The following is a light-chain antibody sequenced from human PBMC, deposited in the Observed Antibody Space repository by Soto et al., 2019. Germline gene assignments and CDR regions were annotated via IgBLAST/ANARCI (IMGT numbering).Light chain of an antibody. Sequence: DIQMTQSPSSLSASVGGGVTITCRASQTINTYLNWYQQKPGKAPKLLIHSASSLQSGVPSRFSGSGSGTDFTLTITSLQHEDFATYYCRQSARVPRTFGQGTKLEIK. CDR1: QTINTY. V-gene: IGKV1-39*01. CDR2: SAS. CDR3: RQSARVPRT. J-gene: IGKJ2*01.